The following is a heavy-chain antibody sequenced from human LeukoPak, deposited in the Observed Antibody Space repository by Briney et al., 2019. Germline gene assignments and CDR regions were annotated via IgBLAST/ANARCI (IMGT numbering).Heavy chain of an antibody. CDR2: IYYSGST. CDR1: GGSISSYY. D-gene: IGHD5-24*01. CDR3: ARGAGAGYNLQPFDY. J-gene: IGHJ4*02. V-gene: IGHV4-59*08. Sequence: PSETLSLTCTVSGGSISSYYWSWIRQPPGKGLEWIGYIYYSGSTKYNPSLKSRVSISVDTSKNQFSLKLSSVTAADTAVYYCARGAGAGYNLQPFDYWGQGTLVTVSS.